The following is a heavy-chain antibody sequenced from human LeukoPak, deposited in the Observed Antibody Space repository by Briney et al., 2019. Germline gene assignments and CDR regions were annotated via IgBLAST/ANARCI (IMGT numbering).Heavy chain of an antibody. D-gene: IGHD2-2*01. Sequence: ASVKVXXKASGYXFTSYYMHWVRQAPGQGLEWMGIINPSGGSTSYAQKFQGRVTMTRDTSTSTVYMELSSLRSEDTAVYYCATVNCSSTSCYGSSGFDPWGQGTLVTVSS. V-gene: IGHV1-46*01. CDR2: INPSGGST. CDR1: GYXFTSYY. CDR3: ATVNCSSTSCYGSSGFDP. J-gene: IGHJ5*02.